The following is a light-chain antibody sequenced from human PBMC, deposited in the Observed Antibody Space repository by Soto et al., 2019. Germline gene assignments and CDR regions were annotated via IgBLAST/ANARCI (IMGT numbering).Light chain of an antibody. CDR1: SSNIGNNY. CDR2: ENN. J-gene: IGLJ1*01. V-gene: IGLV1-51*02. CDR3: GTWDSSLSAAHYV. Sequence: QSVLTQPPSVSAAPGQKVTLSCSGSSSNIGNNYVSWYQQLPGTAPKLLIYENNKRPSGIPDRFSGSKSGTSATLGITGLQTGDEADYYCGTWDSSLSAAHYVFGTGTKVTVL.